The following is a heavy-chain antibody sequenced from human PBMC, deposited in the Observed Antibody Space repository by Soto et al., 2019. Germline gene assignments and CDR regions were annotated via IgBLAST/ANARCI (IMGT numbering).Heavy chain of an antibody. CDR3: ARERTTVTTGYFDY. D-gene: IGHD4-17*01. CDR1: GFTFSSYG. Sequence: QVQLVESGGGVVQAGRSLRLSCAASGFTFSSYGMHWVRQAPGKGLEWVAVIWYDGSNKYYADSVKGRFTISRDNSKNTLYLQMNRLRAEDTAVYYCARERTTVTTGYFDYWGQGTLVTVSS. V-gene: IGHV3-33*01. J-gene: IGHJ4*02. CDR2: IWYDGSNK.